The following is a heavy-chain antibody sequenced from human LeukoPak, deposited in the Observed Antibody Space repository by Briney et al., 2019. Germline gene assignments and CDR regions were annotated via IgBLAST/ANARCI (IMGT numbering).Heavy chain of an antibody. Sequence: SETLSLTCTVSGGSINNYWSWIRQPAGKGLDWIGRIFSSGITVYHPSLKSRVTMSVDTSRNSFSLKLTSVTAADTAVYYCARGRAVTTGDDYWGQGTLVTVSS. CDR2: IFSSGIT. CDR1: GGSINNY. D-gene: IGHD4-17*01. CDR3: ARGRAVTTGDDY. J-gene: IGHJ4*02. V-gene: IGHV4-4*07.